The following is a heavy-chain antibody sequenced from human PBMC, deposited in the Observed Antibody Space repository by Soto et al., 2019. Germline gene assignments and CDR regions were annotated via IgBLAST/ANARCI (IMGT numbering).Heavy chain of an antibody. J-gene: IGHJ4*02. Sequence: SDTLSLTCTVSGGSISSYYWSWIRQPPGKGLEWIGYIYHSGSTYYNPSLKSRVTISVDRSKNQFSLKLSSVTAADTAVYYCARGQVVAAQHWGQGTLVTVSS. V-gene: IGHV4-59*12. CDR2: IYHSGST. D-gene: IGHD2-15*01. CDR1: GGSISSYY. CDR3: ARGQVVAAQH.